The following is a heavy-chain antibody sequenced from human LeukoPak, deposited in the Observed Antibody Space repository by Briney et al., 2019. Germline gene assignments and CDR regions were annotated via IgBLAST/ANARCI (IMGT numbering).Heavy chain of an antibody. V-gene: IGHV3-21*03. CDR1: GFTFSSYS. CDR3: TTESVLRFLEH. Sequence: GGSLRLSCAASGFTFSSYSMNWVRQAPGKGLEWVSSISSSSSYIYYADSVKGRFTISRDNAKNSLYLQMNSLKTEDTAVYYCTTESVLRFLEHWGQGTLVTVSS. J-gene: IGHJ1*01. CDR2: ISSSSSYI. D-gene: IGHD3-3*01.